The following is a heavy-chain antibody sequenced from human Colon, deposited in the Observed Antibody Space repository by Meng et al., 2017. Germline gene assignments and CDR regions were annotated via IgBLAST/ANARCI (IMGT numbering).Heavy chain of an antibody. CDR1: WDSIGSSNR. J-gene: IGHJ4*02. CDR2: IYYSGST. V-gene: IGHV4-4*02. CDR3: ARVIYASGNMAHLDY. D-gene: IGHD3-10*01. Sequence: QVELEGAGPGVVEPVGALSATFDVSWDSIGSSNRWSWVRQAPGRGLEWIGEIYYSGSTNYNPSLKNRVTMTVDKSKNEFSRTLSSVTAADTAFYYCARVIYASGNMAHLDYWGQGTLVTVSS.